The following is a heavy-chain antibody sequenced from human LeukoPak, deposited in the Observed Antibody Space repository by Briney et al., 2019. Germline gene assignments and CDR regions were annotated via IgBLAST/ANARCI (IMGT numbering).Heavy chain of an antibody. CDR2: INPIGGST. Sequence: ASVKVSCKASGYTFTSYYMHWVRQATGQGLEWMGIINPIGGSTSYAQKFQGRVTMSRDMSTSTVYMELSSLRSEDTAVYYCARGQLLWFGELSNYAFDIWGQGTMGNVSS. V-gene: IGHV1-46*01. CDR3: ARGQLLWFGELSNYAFDI. D-gene: IGHD3-10*01. CDR1: GYTFTSYY. J-gene: IGHJ3*02.